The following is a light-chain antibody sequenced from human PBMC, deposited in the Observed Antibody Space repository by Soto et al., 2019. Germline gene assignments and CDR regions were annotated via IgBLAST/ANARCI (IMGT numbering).Light chain of an antibody. CDR1: SSNIGAGYD. V-gene: IGLV1-40*01. CDR2: GNS. J-gene: IGLJ1*01. CDR3: QSHDSSLSGYV. Sequence: QSVLTQPPSVSGAPGQRVTISCAGSSSNIGAGYDVHWYQQLPGTAPKLLIYGNSNRPSGVPDRFSGSKSGSSASLAITGLQSEDEADYYCQSHDSSLSGYVFGTGAKRTVL.